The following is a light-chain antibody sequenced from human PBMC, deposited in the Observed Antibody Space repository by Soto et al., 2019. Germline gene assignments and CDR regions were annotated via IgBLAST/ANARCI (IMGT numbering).Light chain of an antibody. CDR2: LGS. J-gene: IGKJ1*01. CDR1: QSLLHSNGNHY. Sequence: DIVMTQSPLSLPVTPVEPASISCRSSQSLLHSNGNHYLDWYLQKPLQSPQLLIYLGSSRASGVPDRFSGSGSGTDFTLKISRVEADDVGVYYCMQALQNPWTFGQGTNVDIK. V-gene: IGKV2-28*01. CDR3: MQALQNPWT.